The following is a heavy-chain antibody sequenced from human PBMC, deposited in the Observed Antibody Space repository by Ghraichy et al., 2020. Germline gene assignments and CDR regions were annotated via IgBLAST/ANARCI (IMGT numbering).Heavy chain of an antibody. CDR3: AKGGFHSGNWYYFDS. D-gene: IGHD6-13*01. CDR1: GFNFSDYY. CDR2: IWHDGSVD. V-gene: IGHV3-33*03. J-gene: IGHJ4*02. Sequence: GGSLRLSCSASGFNFSDYYIHWVRQAPGRGLEWVATIWHDGSVDYYGDSVTGRFTMSRDNSKNMVYLQMNTLRVEDTAVYSCAKGGFHSGNWYYFDSCGQGTQVTVSS.